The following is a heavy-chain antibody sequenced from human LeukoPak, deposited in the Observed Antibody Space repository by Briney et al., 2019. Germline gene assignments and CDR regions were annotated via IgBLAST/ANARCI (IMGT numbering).Heavy chain of an antibody. J-gene: IGHJ3*02. D-gene: IGHD1-26*01. Sequence: GGSLRLSCAASGFTFSNYGMHWVRQAPGKGLEWVAVIWYDGSNTYYADSVKGRFTISRDNAKNTLYLQMNSLRAEDTAVYYCTRRGATDAFDIWGQGTVVTVSS. CDR1: GFTFSNYG. CDR3: TRRGATDAFDI. V-gene: IGHV3-33*01. CDR2: IWYDGSNT.